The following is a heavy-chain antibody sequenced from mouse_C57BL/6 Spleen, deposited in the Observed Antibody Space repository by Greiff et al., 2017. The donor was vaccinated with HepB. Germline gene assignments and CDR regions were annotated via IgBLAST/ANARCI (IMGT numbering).Heavy chain of an antibody. CDR2: ISGGGGNT. CDR1: GFTFSSYT. V-gene: IGHV5-9*01. Sequence: EVQGVESGGGLVKPGGSLKLSCAASGFTFSSYTMSWVRQTPEKRLEWVATISGGGGNTYYPDSVKGRFTISRDNAKNTLYLQMSSLRSEDTALYYCARDSFYYYGSGYFDVWGTGTTVTVSS. D-gene: IGHD1-1*01. CDR3: ARDSFYYYGSGYFDV. J-gene: IGHJ1*03.